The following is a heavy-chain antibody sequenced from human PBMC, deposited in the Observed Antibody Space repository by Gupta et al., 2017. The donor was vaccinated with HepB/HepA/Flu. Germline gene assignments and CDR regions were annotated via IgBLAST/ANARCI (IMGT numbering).Heavy chain of an antibody. V-gene: IGHV1-69*01. CDR3: ARGRDTAMAPGASTYYYYYMDV. J-gene: IGHJ6*03. Sequence: QVQLVQSGAEVKKPGSSVKVSCKASGGTFSSYAISWVRQAPGQGLEWMGGIIPIFGTANYAQKFQGRVTITADESTSTAYMELSSLRSEDTAVYYCARGRDTAMAPGASTYYYYYMDVRGKGTTVTVSS. D-gene: IGHD5-18*01. CDR2: IIPIFGTA. CDR1: GGTFSSYA.